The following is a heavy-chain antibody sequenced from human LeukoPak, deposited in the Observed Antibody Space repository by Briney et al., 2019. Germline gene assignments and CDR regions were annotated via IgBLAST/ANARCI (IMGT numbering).Heavy chain of an antibody. CDR2: IMFTFGTT. CDR3: ARIAYCGADCHAFDV. V-gene: IGHV1-69*13. D-gene: IGHD2-21*01. J-gene: IGHJ3*01. CDR1: GGSFIKYG. Sequence: SVKVSCKASGGSFIKYGITWVRQAPGQGLEWMGGIMFTFGTTKYAQRFQGRVTISADESTSTAYMEVSSLRSEDTAVYYCARIAYCGADCHAFDVWGQGTMVIVSS.